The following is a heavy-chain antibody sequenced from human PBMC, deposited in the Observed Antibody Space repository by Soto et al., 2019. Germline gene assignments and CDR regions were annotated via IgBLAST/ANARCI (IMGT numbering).Heavy chain of an antibody. J-gene: IGHJ4*01. V-gene: IGHV3-7*01. CDR2: INRDGSEK. CDR3: SRAEDY. Sequence: VQLVESGGGLVQPGGSLRLSCAASGFTFTTYWMSWVRQAPGKGLEWVANINRDGSEKYYVDSMKGRFTISRDNAKNSLYLQMNTLRAEDTAVYFCSRAEDYWGHGTLVTVSS. CDR1: GFTFTTYW.